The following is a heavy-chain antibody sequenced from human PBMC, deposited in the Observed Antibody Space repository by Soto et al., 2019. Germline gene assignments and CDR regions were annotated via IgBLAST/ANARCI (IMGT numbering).Heavy chain of an antibody. CDR2: IWYDGSNK. CDR3: ARDRLAHGELPSN. CDR1: GFTFSSYG. Sequence: GGSLRLSCAASGFTFSSYGMHWVRQAPGKGLEWVAVIWYDGSNKYYADSVKGRFTISRDNSKNTLYLQMNSLRAEDTAVYYSARDRLAHGELPSNWGQGTLVTVSS. V-gene: IGHV3-33*01. D-gene: IGHD3-10*01. J-gene: IGHJ4*02.